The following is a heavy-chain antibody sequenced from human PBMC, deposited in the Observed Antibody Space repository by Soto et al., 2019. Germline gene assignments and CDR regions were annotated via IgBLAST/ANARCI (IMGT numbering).Heavy chain of an antibody. Sequence: DVQLLEAGGGLIQPGGSRRLSCAASGFTFNNHAMAWVRQAPGKGLAWVSSIGHSGYSINYGDSVKGRFTISRDNSKNMVFLEMNGLRAEDTAVYYCARSDDKDILTGCYNWGQGALVTVSS. D-gene: IGHD3-9*01. CDR2: IGHSGYSI. CDR1: GFTFNNHA. J-gene: IGHJ4*02. CDR3: ARSDDKDILTGCYN. V-gene: IGHV3-23*01.